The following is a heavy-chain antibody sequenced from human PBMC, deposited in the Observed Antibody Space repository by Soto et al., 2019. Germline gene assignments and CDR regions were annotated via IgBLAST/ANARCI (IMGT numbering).Heavy chain of an antibody. J-gene: IGHJ2*01. D-gene: IGHD3-22*01. V-gene: IGHV1-69*06. Sequence: QVELVQSGAEVKKPGSSVKVSCQDSEDTFRNYAISWVRQAPGQGLEWMGGIIPIFGTANYAQKFQGRVTINAATSANTVYLELSSLRSEDTSVYYCASTKYDSSAYYYWYLGLWGRGTLVTVSS. CDR3: ASTKYDSSAYYYWYLGL. CDR2: IIPIFGTA. CDR1: EDTFRNYA.